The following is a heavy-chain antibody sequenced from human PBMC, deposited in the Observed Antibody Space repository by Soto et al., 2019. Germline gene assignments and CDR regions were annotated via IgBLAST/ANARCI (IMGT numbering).Heavy chain of an antibody. V-gene: IGHV3-30*18. J-gene: IGHJ4*02. CDR3: AKDRAYYYDSSGYYFDY. CDR1: GFTFSSYG. CDR2: ISYDGSNK. Sequence: VQLVESGGGLVQPGGSLRLSCAASGFTFSSYGMHWVRQAPGKGLEWVAVISYDGSNKYYADSVKGRFTISRDNSKNTLYLQMNSLRAEDTAVYYCAKDRAYYYDSSGYYFDYWGQGTLVTVSS. D-gene: IGHD3-22*01.